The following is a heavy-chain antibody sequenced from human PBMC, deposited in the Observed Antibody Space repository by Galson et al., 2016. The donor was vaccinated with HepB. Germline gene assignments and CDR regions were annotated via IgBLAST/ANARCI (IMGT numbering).Heavy chain of an antibody. CDR2: ISVSGVST. CDR1: GFAFSSYD. D-gene: IGHD2-21*02. CDR3: AKVTYCAGDCLDAFDV. V-gene: IGHV3-23*01. J-gene: IGHJ3*01. Sequence: SLRLSCAASGFAFSSYDMNWVRQAPGKGLEWVSAISVSGVSTYYADSVKGRFTISRDNSKNTLFLQMNSLRAEDTAVYYCAKVTYCAGDCLDAFDVWGQGTMVTVSS.